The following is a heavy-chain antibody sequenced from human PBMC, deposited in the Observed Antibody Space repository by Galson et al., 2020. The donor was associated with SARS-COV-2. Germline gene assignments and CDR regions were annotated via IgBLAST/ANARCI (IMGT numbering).Heavy chain of an antibody. J-gene: IGHJ4*02. CDR1: GFTFSRYA. Sequence: GGSLRLYCAASGFTFSRYAMAWVRQAPGKGLEWVSGIRGGGGSTYYADSVKGRFTISRDISQNTVYLQMSSLRAEDTAVYYCAKDRGNDYGDQLDFWGQGTQVTVSS. CDR2: IRGGGGST. CDR3: AKDRGNDYGDQLDF. D-gene: IGHD4-17*01. V-gene: IGHV3-23*01.